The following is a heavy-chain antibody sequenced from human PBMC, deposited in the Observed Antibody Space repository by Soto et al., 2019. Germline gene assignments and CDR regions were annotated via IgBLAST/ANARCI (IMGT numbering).Heavy chain of an antibody. CDR1: GGSISRGDYY. J-gene: IGHJ4*02. D-gene: IGHD6-13*01. Sequence: PSETLSLTCTVSGGSISRGDYYWSWIRQPPGKGLEWIGYVYYSGSTYYNPSLKSRVTISVDTSKNQFSLKLSSVTAADTAVYYCARLRQQLVPGYFDYWGQGTLVTVSS. V-gene: IGHV4-30-4*01. CDR2: VYYSGST. CDR3: ARLRQQLVPGYFDY.